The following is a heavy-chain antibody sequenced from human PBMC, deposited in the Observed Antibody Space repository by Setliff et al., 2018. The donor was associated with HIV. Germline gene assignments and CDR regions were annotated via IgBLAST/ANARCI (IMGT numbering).Heavy chain of an antibody. CDR3: ARLPGYCSTSSCYGYLDY. J-gene: IGHJ4*02. CDR1: GFTFRDHY. Sequence: NPGGSLRLSCAASGFTFRDHYMDWVRQAPGKGLEWVSSISSSGGYIYYADSVKGRFTIFRDNAKKSVYLELNSLRAEDTAVYYCARLPGYCSTSSCYGYLDYWGQGTLVTVSS. D-gene: IGHD2-2*01. V-gene: IGHV3-21*01. CDR2: ISSSGGYI.